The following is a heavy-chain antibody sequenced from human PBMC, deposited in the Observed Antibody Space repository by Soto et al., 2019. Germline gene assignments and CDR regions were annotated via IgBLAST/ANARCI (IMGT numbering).Heavy chain of an antibody. CDR3: PRCIPGTNSSDD. CDR1: GFNFSDYY. Sequence: EVQLVESGGGVVQPGGSLRLSCAGSGFNFSDYYIDWVRQAPGKGLEWVGRSRDKGNSYSTDYAASVKSRFTVSRDASKRSLYMQMNSLKTEDTALYSCPRCIPGTNSSDDWGQGTVVTVSS. J-gene: IGHJ4*02. CDR2: SRDKGNSYST. D-gene: IGHD1-20*01. V-gene: IGHV3-72*01.